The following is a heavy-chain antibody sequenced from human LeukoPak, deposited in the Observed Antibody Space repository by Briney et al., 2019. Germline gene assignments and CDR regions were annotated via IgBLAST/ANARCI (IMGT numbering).Heavy chain of an antibody. CDR1: GGSISTYY. Sequence: SETRSLTCTVPGGSISTYYWSWIRRPAGKGLEWFGRIYTSGSTNYNPSLKSRVTLSVDPSKNQFSLQLSSVTPEDTAVYYCGRAGQQVNYYGMDVWGQGITVTVSS. CDR2: IYTSGST. D-gene: IGHD6-13*01. V-gene: IGHV4-4*07. CDR3: GRAGQQVNYYGMDV. J-gene: IGHJ6*02.